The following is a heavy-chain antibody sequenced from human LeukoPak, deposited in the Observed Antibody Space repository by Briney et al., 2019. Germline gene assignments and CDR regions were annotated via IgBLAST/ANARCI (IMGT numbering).Heavy chain of an antibody. Sequence: GGSLRLSCAASGFTFSSYAMSWVRQAPGKGLEWVSAISGSGGSTYYADSVKGRFTISRDNSKNTLYLQMNSLRAEDTAVYYCATKPGDIVVVPAAYFDYWGQGTLVTVSS. CDR1: GFTFSSYA. J-gene: IGHJ4*02. CDR3: ATKPGDIVVVPAAYFDY. CDR2: ISGSGGST. V-gene: IGHV3-23*01. D-gene: IGHD2-2*01.